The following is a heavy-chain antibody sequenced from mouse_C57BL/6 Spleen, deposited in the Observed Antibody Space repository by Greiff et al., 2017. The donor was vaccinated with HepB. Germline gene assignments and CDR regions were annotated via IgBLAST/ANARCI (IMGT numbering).Heavy chain of an antibody. Sequence: EVKVVESGGGLVKPGGSLKLSCAASGFTFSSYAMSWVRQTPEKRLEWVATISDGGSYTYYPDNVKGRFTISRDNAKNNLYLQMSHLKSEDTAMYYCARMGSFHAMDYWGQGTSVTVSS. V-gene: IGHV5-4*03. CDR3: ARMGSFHAMDY. CDR1: GFTFSSYA. CDR2: ISDGGSYT. J-gene: IGHJ4*01.